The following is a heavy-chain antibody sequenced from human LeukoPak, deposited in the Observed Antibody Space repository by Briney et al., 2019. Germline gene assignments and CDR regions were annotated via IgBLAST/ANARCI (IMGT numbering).Heavy chain of an antibody. CDR1: GFTFRSYE. CDR2: IMDVGTTQ. V-gene: IGHV3-48*03. CDR3: ARDRSKVTAYDDALDI. Sequence: GGSLRLSCAASGFTFRSYELNWVRQAPGKGLEWVSYIMDVGTTQHYADSVKGRFIISRDNAKNSLYLQMNSLTTEDTAVYYCARDRSKVTAYDDALDIWGQGTMVIVSS. D-gene: IGHD2-21*02. J-gene: IGHJ3*02.